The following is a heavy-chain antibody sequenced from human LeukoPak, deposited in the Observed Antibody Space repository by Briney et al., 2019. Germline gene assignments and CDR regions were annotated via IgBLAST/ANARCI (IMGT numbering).Heavy chain of an antibody. CDR3: ARRGGSSSRRSPIDY. V-gene: IGHV3-43*02. Sequence: GGSLRLSCAASGFTFEHFAMHWVRQVPGKGLEWLCLISGDGDDSSYPDFLKGRFTISRDNAKNSLFLQMNGLRAEDTAVYYCARRGGSSSRRSPIDYWGQGTLVTVSS. D-gene: IGHD6-6*01. J-gene: IGHJ4*02. CDR2: ISGDGDDS. CDR1: GFTFEHFA.